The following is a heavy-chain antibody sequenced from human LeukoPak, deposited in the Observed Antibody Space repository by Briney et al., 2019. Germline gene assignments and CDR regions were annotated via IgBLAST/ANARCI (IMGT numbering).Heavy chain of an antibody. CDR2: ISWNSGSI. J-gene: IGHJ4*02. CDR3: AKGASSTSCPDY. Sequence: LSLTCTVSGGSISSYYWSWIRQPPGKGLEWVSGISWNSGSIGYADSVKGRFTISRDNAKNSLYLQMNSLRAEDTALYYCAKGASSTSCPDYWGQGTLVTVSS. V-gene: IGHV3-9*01. CDR1: GGSISSYY. D-gene: IGHD2-2*01.